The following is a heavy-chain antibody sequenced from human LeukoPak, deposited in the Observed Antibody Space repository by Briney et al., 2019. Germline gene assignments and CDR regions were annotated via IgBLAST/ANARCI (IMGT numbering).Heavy chain of an antibody. V-gene: IGHV3-23*01. CDR2: IGASGGST. D-gene: IGHD4-17*01. J-gene: IGHJ3*01. Sequence: GRSLRLSCVASGFTFSNHPMSWVRQAPGKGLEWVSIIGASGGSTHYADSVKGRFVVSRDNSKKTLYLQMNSLRAEDTALYYCAEGATVNNLYEAFDVWGQGTMVTVSS. CDR3: AEGATVNNLYEAFDV. CDR1: GFTFSNHP.